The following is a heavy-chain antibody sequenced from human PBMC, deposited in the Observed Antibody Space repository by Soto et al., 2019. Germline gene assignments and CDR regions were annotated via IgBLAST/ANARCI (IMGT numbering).Heavy chain of an antibody. CDR3: ARESEDLTSNFDY. Sequence: PGGSLRLSCAASGFTFTMYSMNWVRHAPGKGLEWVSSISSTTNYIYYGDSMKGRFTISRDNAKNSLYLEMNSLRDEDKDVYYCARESEDLTSNFDYWGQGTLVTVSS. J-gene: IGHJ4*02. CDR1: GFTFTMYS. CDR2: ISSTTNYI. V-gene: IGHV3-21*06.